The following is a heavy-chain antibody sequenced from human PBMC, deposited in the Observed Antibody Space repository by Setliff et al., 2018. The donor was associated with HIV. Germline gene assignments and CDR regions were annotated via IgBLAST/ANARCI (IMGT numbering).Heavy chain of an antibody. V-gene: IGHV3-23*01. CDR1: GFTFSSYA. D-gene: IGHD6-13*01. CDR3: AKGGSSSWYMFDY. Sequence: PGGSLRLSCASSGFTFSSYAMTWVRQAPGKGLECVAVISGSGGDTYYADSVKGRFVISREKSKSTLYLQMNSLRAEDTAVYYCAKGGSSSWYMFDYWGQGTLVTVSS. J-gene: IGHJ4*02. CDR2: ISGSGGDT.